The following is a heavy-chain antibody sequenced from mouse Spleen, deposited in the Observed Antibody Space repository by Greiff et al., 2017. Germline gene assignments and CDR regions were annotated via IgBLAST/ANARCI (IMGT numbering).Heavy chain of an antibody. CDR3: TRSKNYYSNEYAMDY. J-gene: IGHJ4*01. Sequence: QVQLQQSGAELVRPGASVTLSCKASGYTFTDYEMHWVKQTPVHGLEWIGAIDPETGGTAYNQKFKGKAILTADKSSSTAYMELRSLTSEDSAVYYCTRSKNYYSNEYAMDYWGQGTSVTVSS. CDR1: GYTFTDYE. CDR2: IDPETGGT. V-gene: IGHV1-15*01. D-gene: IGHD2-12*01.